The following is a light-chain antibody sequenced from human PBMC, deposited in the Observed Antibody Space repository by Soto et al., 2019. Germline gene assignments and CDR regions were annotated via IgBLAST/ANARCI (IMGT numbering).Light chain of an antibody. Sequence: QSALTQPPSASGSPGQSLTISCTGTSSDVGFYNFVSWYQQRPGKAPKLVIYEVTKRPSGVPDRFSGSKSGSTASLTVSGLQAEDEADYYCSSYAGSNNLVFGGGTKLTVL. CDR3: SSYAGSNNLV. CDR1: SSDVGFYNF. J-gene: IGLJ2*01. V-gene: IGLV2-8*01. CDR2: EVT.